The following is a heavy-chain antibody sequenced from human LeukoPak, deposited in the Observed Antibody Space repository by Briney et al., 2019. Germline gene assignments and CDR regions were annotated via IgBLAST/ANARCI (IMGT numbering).Heavy chain of an antibody. Sequence: GGSLRLSCAASGFIFSSYSMNWVRQAPGKELEGVAGISGSGGSTYYADFVKGRLTISRDNSKNTLYLQMNSLRAEDTAVYYCAKDSTVTTGGAFDIWGQGTMVTVSS. V-gene: IGHV3-23*01. CDR3: AKDSTVTTGGAFDI. D-gene: IGHD4-17*01. CDR1: GFIFSSYS. CDR2: ISGSGGST. J-gene: IGHJ3*02.